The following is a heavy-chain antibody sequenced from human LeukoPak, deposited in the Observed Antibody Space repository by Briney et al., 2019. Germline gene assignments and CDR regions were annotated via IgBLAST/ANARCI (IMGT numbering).Heavy chain of an antibody. CDR3: ARGGTPWNFDY. J-gene: IGHJ4*02. D-gene: IGHD1-1*01. CDR2: IYYSGSA. Sequence: SEILSLTCTVSGVSIGSNSYYWGWIRQPPGKGLEWIGSIYYSGSAYYNPSLKSRVTISIDSSKNQFSLKLSSVTAADTAVYYCARGGTPWNFDYWGQGTLVTVSS. CDR1: GVSIGSNSYY. V-gene: IGHV4-39*07.